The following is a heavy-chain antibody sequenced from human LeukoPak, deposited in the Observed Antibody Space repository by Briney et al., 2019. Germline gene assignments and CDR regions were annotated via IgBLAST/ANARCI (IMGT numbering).Heavy chain of an antibody. CDR1: GFTFSSYD. CDR2: IGTAGDT. CDR3: ARGRFGELYGMDV. D-gene: IGHD3-10*01. J-gene: IGHJ6*02. Sequence: GGSLRLSCAASGFTFSSYDMHWVRQATGKGLEWVSAIGTAGDTYYPGSVKGRFTISRENAKNSLYLQMNSLRAGDTAVYYCARGRFGELYGMDVWGQGTTVTVSS. V-gene: IGHV3-13*01.